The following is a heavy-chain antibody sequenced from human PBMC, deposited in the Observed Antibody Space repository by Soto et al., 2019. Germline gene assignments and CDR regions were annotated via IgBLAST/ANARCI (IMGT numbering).Heavy chain of an antibody. CDR2: IWYDGSNR. D-gene: IGHD2-21*01. J-gene: IGHJ6*02. CDR1: GISFSKYG. CDR3: ASGETGSEYYYGLDV. Sequence: QVQLVESGGGVVQPGRSLRLSCAASGISFSKYGINWVRQPPGKGLEWVALIWYDGSNRYYADSVKGRVTISRDNSKNTVHLQINSLRVEDTAVYYCASGETGSEYYYGLDVWGQGTTVTVSS. V-gene: IGHV3-33*01.